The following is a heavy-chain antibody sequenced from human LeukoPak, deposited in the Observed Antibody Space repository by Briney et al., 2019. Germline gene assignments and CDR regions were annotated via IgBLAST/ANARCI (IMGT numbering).Heavy chain of an antibody. Sequence: GESLKISLKGSGYRFTNYWIGLVRPMPGKGLEWVGIIYPGDSDTRYIPSFQAQVTISADKSISTAYLQWSSLKASDTAMYYCARLKSDYYDSSGYGYFDYWGQGTLVTVSS. CDR3: ARLKSDYYDSSGYGYFDY. CDR2: IYPGDSDT. D-gene: IGHD3-22*01. V-gene: IGHV5-51*01. J-gene: IGHJ4*02. CDR1: GYRFTNYW.